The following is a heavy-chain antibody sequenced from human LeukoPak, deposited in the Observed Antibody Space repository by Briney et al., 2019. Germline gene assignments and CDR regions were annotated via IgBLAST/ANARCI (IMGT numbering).Heavy chain of an antibody. CDR3: AKESTVTPGNVNWFDT. Sequence: GGSLRLSCAASGFTFTDYLMTWVRQAPGKGLEWVADIKADGSEKYYVDSVKGRFTISRDNSKNTLSLQMNSLRAEDTAVYYCAKESTVTPGNVNWFDTWGQGTLVTVSS. V-gene: IGHV3-7*03. J-gene: IGHJ5*02. CDR2: IKADGSEK. D-gene: IGHD4-17*01. CDR1: GFTFTDYL.